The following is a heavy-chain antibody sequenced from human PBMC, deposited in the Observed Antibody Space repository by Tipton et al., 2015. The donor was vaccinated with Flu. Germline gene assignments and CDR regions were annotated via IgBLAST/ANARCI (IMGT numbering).Heavy chain of an antibody. V-gene: IGHV4-39*07. CDR2: IYYSGST. CDR1: GGSISSSSYY. CDR3: ARGPRGDTAMVSLGY. D-gene: IGHD5-18*01. J-gene: IGHJ4*01. Sequence: TLSLTCTVSGGSISSSSYYWGWIRQPPGKGLEWIGSIYYSGSTYYNPSLKSRVTMSIDTSKNQFSLKLSSVTAADTAVYYCARGPRGDTAMVSLGYWGPGILVTVSS.